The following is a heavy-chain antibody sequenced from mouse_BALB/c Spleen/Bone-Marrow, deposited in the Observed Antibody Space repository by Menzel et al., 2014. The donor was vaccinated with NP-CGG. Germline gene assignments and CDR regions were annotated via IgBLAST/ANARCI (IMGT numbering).Heavy chain of an antibody. CDR1: GFTFSSFG. V-gene: IGHV5-17*02. CDR2: ISSGSRTV. Sequence: EVQVVESGGDLVQPGGSRKLSCAASGFTFSSFGMHWVRQAPEKGLEWVAYISSGSRTVFYADTVKGRFTISRDNPKNTLFLQMTSLRSEDTAMYYCTRSRGNWDDFDYWGQGTTLTVSS. J-gene: IGHJ2*01. CDR3: TRSRGNWDDFDY. D-gene: IGHD3-3*01.